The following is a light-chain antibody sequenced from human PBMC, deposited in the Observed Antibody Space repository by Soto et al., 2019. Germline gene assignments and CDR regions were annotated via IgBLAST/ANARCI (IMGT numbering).Light chain of an antibody. V-gene: IGKV3-20*01. Sequence: EIVLTQSPGTRSLSPGERATLSCRASQSVSSSYLAWYQQKPGQAPRLLIYGASSRGTGIPDRFSGSGSGTEFTLTINRLEPEEFAVYFCQQYGSSPLTFGVGTKVEIK. CDR1: QSVSSSY. J-gene: IGKJ4*01. CDR3: QQYGSSPLT. CDR2: GAS.